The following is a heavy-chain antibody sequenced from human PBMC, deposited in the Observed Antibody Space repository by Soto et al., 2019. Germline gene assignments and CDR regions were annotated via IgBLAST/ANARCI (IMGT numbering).Heavy chain of an antibody. J-gene: IGHJ6*03. Sequence: QVQLVESGGGVVQPGRSLRLSCVGSGFSFSSYDMNWVRQAPGTGLEWVALMSYDGSKKYYGDSVRGRVTISRDNFKNTLYLEMEHLRPEDTAIYYCAKDLKPGSRWSLGGVEHCMDVWGRGTTVSVSS. V-gene: IGHV3-30*18. CDR3: AKDLKPGSRWSLGGVEHCMDV. D-gene: IGHD3-16*01. CDR1: GFSFSSYD. CDR2: MSYDGSKK.